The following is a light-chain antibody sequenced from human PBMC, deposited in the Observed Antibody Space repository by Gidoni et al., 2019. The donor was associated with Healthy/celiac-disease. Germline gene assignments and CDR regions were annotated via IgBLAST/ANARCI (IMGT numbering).Light chain of an antibody. V-gene: IGKV2-28*01. CDR1: QSLLHSNGYNY. J-gene: IGKJ2*01. CDR2: LGS. CDR3: MQALQTPYT. Sequence: DLVTTPSPLSLPVTPGEPASISCRSSQSLLHSNGYNYLDWYLQQPGQSPQLLIYLGSNRASGVPDRFSGSGSGTDFTLKISRVEAEDVGVYYCMQALQTPYTFGQGTKLEIK.